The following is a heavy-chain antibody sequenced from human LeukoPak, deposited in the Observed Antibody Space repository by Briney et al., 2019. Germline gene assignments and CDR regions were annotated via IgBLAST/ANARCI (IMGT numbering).Heavy chain of an antibody. D-gene: IGHD3-10*01. CDR2: ISYDGSNK. CDR1: GFTFSTYA. Sequence: GRSLRLSCAASGFTFSTYAMHWVRQAPGKGLEWVAVISYDGSNKYYADSVKGRFTISRGNSKNTLYLQMNSLRPEDTAVYSCAREYGSGSPFDYWGQGTLVTVSS. V-gene: IGHV3-30-3*01. CDR3: AREYGSGSPFDY. J-gene: IGHJ4*02.